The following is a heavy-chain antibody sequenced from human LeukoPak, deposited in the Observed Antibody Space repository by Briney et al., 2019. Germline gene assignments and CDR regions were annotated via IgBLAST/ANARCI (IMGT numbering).Heavy chain of an antibody. CDR2: VSYDGSNK. V-gene: IGHV3-30-3*01. J-gene: IGHJ4*02. Sequence: GGSLRLSCAASGFTFSSYAMHWVRQAPGKGLEWVAVVSYDGSNKYYADSVKGRFTISRDNAKNSLYLQMNSLRAEDTAVYYCARSRPHSYYDFWSGYLGYWGQGTLVTVSS. D-gene: IGHD3-3*01. CDR3: ARSRPHSYYDFWSGYLGY. CDR1: GFTFSSYA.